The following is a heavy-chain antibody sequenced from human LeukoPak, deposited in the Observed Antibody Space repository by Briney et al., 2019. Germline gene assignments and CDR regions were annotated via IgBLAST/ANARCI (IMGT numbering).Heavy chain of an antibody. V-gene: IGHV3-9*01. CDR2: ISWNSGSI. J-gene: IGHJ6*03. Sequence: AGGSLRPSCAASGFTFDDYAMHWVRQAPGKGLEWVSGISWNSGSIGYADSVKGRFTISRDNAKNSLYLQMNSLRAEDTALYYCAKAAIHYYYYMDVWGKGTTVTVSS. CDR3: AKAAIHYYYYMDV. D-gene: IGHD2-21*02. CDR1: GFTFDDYA.